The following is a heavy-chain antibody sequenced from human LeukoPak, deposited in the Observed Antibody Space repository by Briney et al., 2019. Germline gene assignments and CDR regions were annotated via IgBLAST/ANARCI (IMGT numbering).Heavy chain of an antibody. J-gene: IGHJ5*02. CDR3: AEGGDWDWFDP. Sequence: PSETLSLTCAVYGGSFSGYYWSWIRQPPGKGLEWIGEINHSGRTNYNPSLKSRVSISVDTSKNQFTLKLSSVTAADTAVYYCAEGGDWDWFDPWGQGTLVTVSS. D-gene: IGHD2-21*02. V-gene: IGHV4-34*01. CDR2: INHSGRT. CDR1: GGSFSGYY.